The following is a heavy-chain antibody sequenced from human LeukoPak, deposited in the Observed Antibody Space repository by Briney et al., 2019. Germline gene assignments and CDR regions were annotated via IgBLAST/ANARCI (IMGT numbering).Heavy chain of an antibody. CDR1: GGTFSSYA. Sequence: SVKVSCKASGGTFSSYAISWVRQAPGQGLEWMGRIIPIFGTANYAQKFQGRVTITTDESTSTAYMELSSLRSEDTAVYYCARGVGATMPNYFDYWGQGTLVTVSS. V-gene: IGHV1-69*05. J-gene: IGHJ4*02. D-gene: IGHD1-26*01. CDR2: IIPIFGTA. CDR3: ARGVGATMPNYFDY.